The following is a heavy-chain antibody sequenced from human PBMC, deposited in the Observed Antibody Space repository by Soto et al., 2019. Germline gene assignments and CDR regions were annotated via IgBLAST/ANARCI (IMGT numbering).Heavy chain of an antibody. J-gene: IGHJ4*02. CDR3: AKDTGPN. Sequence: PXGSLQLSCAASGFTFDNYAMHWVRQAPGKGLEWVSGISWNSNTIAYADSVKGRFTISRDNAKNSLYLQMNSLRAEDTAFYYCAKDTGPNWGQGTLVTSPQ. V-gene: IGHV3-9*01. CDR1: GFTFDNYA. CDR2: ISWNSNTI.